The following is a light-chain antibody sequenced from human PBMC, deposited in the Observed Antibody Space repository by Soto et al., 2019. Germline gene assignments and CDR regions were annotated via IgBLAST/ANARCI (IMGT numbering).Light chain of an antibody. Sequence: EIVLTQSPATLSSSPGERATLSCRASQTVSSKLAWYQHKPGQAPRLLIYDTSNRATGIPARISGSGSGTDFTLTISSLEPEDFDVYYCHQCKSWPRTLGQGTNVDIK. V-gene: IGKV3-11*01. CDR2: DTS. J-gene: IGKJ1*01. CDR3: HQCKSWPRT. CDR1: QTVSSK.